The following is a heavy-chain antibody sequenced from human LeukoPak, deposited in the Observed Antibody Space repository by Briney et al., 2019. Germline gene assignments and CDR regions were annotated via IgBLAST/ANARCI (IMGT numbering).Heavy chain of an antibody. V-gene: IGHV3-49*03. D-gene: IGHD1-26*01. CDR2: IRSKGYGGTT. J-gene: IGHJ4*02. CDR3: TRNPSGSYLYYFDY. Sequence: GRSLRLSCTASGFTFGDYAMSWFRQAPGKGLEWVGFIRSKGYGGTTEFAASVKGRFTISRDDSKSIAYLQMNSLKTEDTAVYYCTRNPSGSYLYYFDYWGQGTLVTVSS. CDR1: GFTFGDYA.